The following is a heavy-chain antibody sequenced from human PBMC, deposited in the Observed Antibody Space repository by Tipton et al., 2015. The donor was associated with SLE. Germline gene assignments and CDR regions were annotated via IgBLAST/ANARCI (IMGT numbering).Heavy chain of an antibody. J-gene: IGHJ3*02. D-gene: IGHD6-19*01. CDR1: GFTFSKYA. CDR2: IWYGGSSK. Sequence: SLRLSCAASGFTFSKYAMHWVRQAPDKGLEWVAVIWYGGSSKYYADSVKGRFTVSRDNSKNTVHLQMNNLTAEDTALYYCTRDMDSSGWAVTFDMWGQGTMVTVSS. CDR3: TRDMDSSGWAVTFDM. V-gene: IGHV3-33*01.